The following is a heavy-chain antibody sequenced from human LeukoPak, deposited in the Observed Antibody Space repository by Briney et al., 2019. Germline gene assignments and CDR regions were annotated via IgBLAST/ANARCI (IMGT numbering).Heavy chain of an antibody. Sequence: ASVKVSCKASGGTFSSYAISWVRQAPGQGPEWMRGIIPIFGTANYAQKFQGRVTITTDESTSTAYLELSSLRSEDTAVYYCARSSGGSCYGCHWFDPWGQGTLVTVSS. J-gene: IGHJ5*02. D-gene: IGHD2-15*01. CDR2: IIPIFGTA. CDR3: ARSSGGSCYGCHWFDP. CDR1: GGTFSSYA. V-gene: IGHV1-69*05.